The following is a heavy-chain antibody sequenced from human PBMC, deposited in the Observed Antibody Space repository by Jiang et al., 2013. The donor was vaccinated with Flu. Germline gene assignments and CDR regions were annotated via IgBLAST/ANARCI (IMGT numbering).Heavy chain of an antibody. Sequence: SGAEVKKPGASVKVSCKASGYTFTSYAMHWVRQAPGQRLEWMGWINAGNGNTKYSQKFQGRVTITRDTSASTAYMELSSLRSEDTAVYYCARGKSVAATSWFDPGAREPWSPSPQ. V-gene: IGHV1-3*01. CDR2: INAGNGNT. CDR1: GYTFTSYA. J-gene: IGHJ5*02. D-gene: IGHD2-15*01. CDR3: ARGKSVAATSWFDP.